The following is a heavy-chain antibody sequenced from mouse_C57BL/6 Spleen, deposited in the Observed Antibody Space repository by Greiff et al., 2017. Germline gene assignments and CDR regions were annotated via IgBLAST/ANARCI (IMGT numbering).Heavy chain of an antibody. J-gene: IGHJ3*01. CDR2: IYPGSGST. Sequence: QVQLKQPGAELVKPGASVKMSCKASGYTFTSYWITWVKQRPGQGLEWIGDIYPGSGSTNYNEKFKSKATLTVDTSSSTAYMQLSSLTSEDSAVYYCARYLYDYDGFAYWGQGTLVTVSA. V-gene: IGHV1-55*01. D-gene: IGHD2-4*01. CDR1: GYTFTSYW. CDR3: ARYLYDYDGFAY.